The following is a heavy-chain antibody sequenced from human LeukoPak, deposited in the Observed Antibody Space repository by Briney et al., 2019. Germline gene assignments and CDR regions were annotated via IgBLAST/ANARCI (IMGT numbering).Heavy chain of an antibody. CDR2: IIPIFGTA. Sequence: SVKVSCKASGGTFSSYAISWVRQAPGQGFEWMGGIIPIFGTANYAQKFQGRVTITTDESTSTAYMELSSLRSEDTAVYYCARDCEESTTGTTGFDYWGQGTLVTVSS. D-gene: IGHD1-1*01. CDR3: ARDCEESTTGTTGFDY. CDR1: GGTFSSYA. J-gene: IGHJ4*02. V-gene: IGHV1-69*05.